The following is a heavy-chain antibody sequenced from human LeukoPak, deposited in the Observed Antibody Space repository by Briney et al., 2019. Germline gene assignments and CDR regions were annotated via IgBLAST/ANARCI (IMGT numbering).Heavy chain of an antibody. Sequence: ASVKVSCKASGYTFTSYDINWVRQATGQGLEWMGWMNPKSGNTGYAQKFQVRVTMTRNTSISTAYMELSSLRSEDTAVYYCARALRMIVGPTRTSYYFDYWGQGTLVTVSS. V-gene: IGHV1-8*01. J-gene: IGHJ4*02. CDR2: MNPKSGNT. CDR1: GYTFTSYD. D-gene: IGHD3-22*01. CDR3: ARALRMIVGPTRTSYYFDY.